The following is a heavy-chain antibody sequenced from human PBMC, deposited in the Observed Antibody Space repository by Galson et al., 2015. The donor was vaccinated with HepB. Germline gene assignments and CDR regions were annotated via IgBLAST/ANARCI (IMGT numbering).Heavy chain of an antibody. V-gene: IGHV3-48*02. Sequence: SLRLSCAASGFTFSSYSMNWVRQAPGKGLEWVSYISSSSSTIYYADSVKGRFTISRDKAKNSLYLQMNSLRDEDTAVYYCARVVLLGAQYGMDVWGQGTTVTVSS. D-gene: IGHD2-21*01. J-gene: IGHJ6*02. CDR1: GFTFSSYS. CDR3: ARVVLLGAQYGMDV. CDR2: ISSSSSTI.